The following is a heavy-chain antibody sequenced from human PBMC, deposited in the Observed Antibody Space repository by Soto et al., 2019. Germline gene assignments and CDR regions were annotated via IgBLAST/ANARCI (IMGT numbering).Heavy chain of an antibody. V-gene: IGHV3-74*01. Sequence: EVQLVESGGALVQPGGSLRLSCAASGFTFSSYWMHWVRQAPGKGLVWVSRINSDGRSTCYADSVKGRFTISRDNAKNTLYLQMNSLRAEDTAVYYCARTSLVVAASTREDYWGKGTLVTVSS. J-gene: IGHJ4*02. CDR1: GFTFSSYW. CDR3: ARTSLVVAASTREDY. CDR2: INSDGRST. D-gene: IGHD2-15*01.